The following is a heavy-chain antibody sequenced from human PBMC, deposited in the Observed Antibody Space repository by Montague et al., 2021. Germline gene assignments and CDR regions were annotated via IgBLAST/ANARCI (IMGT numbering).Heavy chain of an antibody. Sequence: SETLSLTCAVSGGSISSNNWWTWVRQPPGKGLEWIGEIFHNGSTTYSPSLKSLVTISMDKSKNQFSLKLTSVTAADTAVYYCARVAAWGYYDTSGPNWFDPWGQGTLVTVSS. V-gene: IGHV4-4*02. J-gene: IGHJ5*02. CDR2: IFHNGST. D-gene: IGHD3-22*01. CDR3: ARVAAWGYYDTSGPNWFDP. CDR1: GGSISSNNW.